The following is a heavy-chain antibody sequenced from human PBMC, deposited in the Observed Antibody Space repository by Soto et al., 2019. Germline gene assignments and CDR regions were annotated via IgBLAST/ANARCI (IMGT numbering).Heavy chain of an antibody. CDR2: IYYSGST. V-gene: IGHV4-39*01. Sequence: PSETLSLTCTVSGGSISSSSYYWGWIRQPPGKGLEWIGSIYYSGSTYYNPSLKSRVTISVDTSKNQFSLKLSSVTAADTAVYYCAIEDYDILTGAMIDYWGQGTLVTVSS. CDR3: AIEDYDILTGAMIDY. J-gene: IGHJ4*02. CDR1: GGSISSSSYY. D-gene: IGHD3-9*01.